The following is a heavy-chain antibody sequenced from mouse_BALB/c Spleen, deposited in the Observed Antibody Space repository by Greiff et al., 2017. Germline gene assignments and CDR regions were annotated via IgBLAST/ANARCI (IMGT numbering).Heavy chain of an antibody. D-gene: IGHD2-4*01. J-gene: IGHJ3*01. CDR3: ASYDYEGFAY. Sequence: DVMLVESGGGLVKPGGSLKLSCAASGFTFSSYAMSWVLQTPEKRLEWVASISSGGSTYYPDSVKGRFTISRDNARNILYLQMSSLRSEDTAMYYCASYDYEGFAYWGQGTLVTVSA. V-gene: IGHV5-6-5*01. CDR2: ISSGGST. CDR1: GFTFSSYA.